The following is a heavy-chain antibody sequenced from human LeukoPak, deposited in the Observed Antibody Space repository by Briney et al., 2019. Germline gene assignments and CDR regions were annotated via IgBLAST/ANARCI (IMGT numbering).Heavy chain of an antibody. CDR1: GFTFSSYS. D-gene: IGHD5-18*01. Sequence: AGGSLRLSCAASGFTFSSYSMNWVRQAPGKGLEWVSSISSSSSYIYYADSVKGRFTISRDNAKNSLYLQMNSLRAEDTAVHYCARERPAQLWASFDYWGQGTLVTVSS. V-gene: IGHV3-21*01. J-gene: IGHJ4*02. CDR3: ARERPAQLWASFDY. CDR2: ISSSSSYI.